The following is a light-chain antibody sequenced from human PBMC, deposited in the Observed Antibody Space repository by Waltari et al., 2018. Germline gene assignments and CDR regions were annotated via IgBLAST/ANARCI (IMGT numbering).Light chain of an antibody. CDR1: SSNIGNNY. CDR2: ENS. V-gene: IGLV1-51*02. J-gene: IGLJ3*02. Sequence: QSVLTQPPSVSAAPGQKVTISCAGSSSNIGNNYVYWYQQLPGPAPKLLISENSKRPTGIPDRFSGSKSGTSATLGITGLQTGYEADYYCGTWDSSLGTFWVFGGGTKLTVL. CDR3: GTWDSSLGTFWV.